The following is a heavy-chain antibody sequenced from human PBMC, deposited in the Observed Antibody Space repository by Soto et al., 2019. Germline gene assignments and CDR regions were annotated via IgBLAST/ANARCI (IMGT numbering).Heavy chain of an antibody. D-gene: IGHD6-6*01. V-gene: IGHV1-69*02. CDR1: GGTFSSYT. J-gene: IGHJ6*03. Sequence: ASVKVSCKASGGTFSSYTISWVRQAPGQGLEWMGRIIPILGIANYAQKFQGRVTITADKSTSTAYMELSSLRSEDTAVYYCASCRIAAREQYYYYMDVWGKGTTVTVSS. CDR3: ASCRIAAREQYYYYMDV. CDR2: IIPILGIA.